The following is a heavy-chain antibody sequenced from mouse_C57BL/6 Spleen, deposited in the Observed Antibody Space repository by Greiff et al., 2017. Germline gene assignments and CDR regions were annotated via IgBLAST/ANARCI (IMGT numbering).Heavy chain of an antibody. CDR3: ARVHGTLYYAMDY. V-gene: IGHV5-6*01. Sequence: EVKVVESGGDLVKPGGSLKLSCAASGFTFSSYGMSWVRQTPDKRLEWVATISSGGSYTYYPDSVKGRFTISRDNAKNTLYLQMSSLKSEDTAMYYCARVHGTLYYAMDYWGQGTSVTVSS. CDR2: ISSGGSYT. D-gene: IGHD1-1*01. CDR1: GFTFSSYG. J-gene: IGHJ4*01.